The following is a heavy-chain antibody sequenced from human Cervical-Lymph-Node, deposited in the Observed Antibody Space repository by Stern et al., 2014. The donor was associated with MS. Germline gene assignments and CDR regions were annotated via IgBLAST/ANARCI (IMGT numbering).Heavy chain of an antibody. CDR1: GFTFSAYG. V-gene: IGHV3-30*18. J-gene: IGHJ5*02. Sequence: VQVVESGGGVVQPGRSLRLSCAASGFTFSAYGMHWVRQAPGKGLEWVAVITDDGPLKFYGESVKGRFTISRDNSKNTLFLQMNSLRPEDTAVYYCAKGDNWRRLNPWGQGTLVTVSS. CDR3: AKGDNWRRLNP. CDR2: ITDDGPLK. D-gene: IGHD1-20*01.